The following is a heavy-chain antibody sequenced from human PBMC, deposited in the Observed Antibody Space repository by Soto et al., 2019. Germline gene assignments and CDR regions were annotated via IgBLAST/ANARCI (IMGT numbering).Heavy chain of an antibody. V-gene: IGHV4-39*01. J-gene: IGHJ4*02. CDR1: GGSISSSSYY. CDR3: ARRIAGEFDY. CDR2: IYYSGST. D-gene: IGHD6-13*01. Sequence: SETLSLTCTVSGGSISSSSYYWGWIRQPPGKGLEWIGSIYYSGSTYYNPSLKSRVPISVDTSKNQFSLKLSSVTAADTAVYYCARRIAGEFDYWGQGTLVTVSS.